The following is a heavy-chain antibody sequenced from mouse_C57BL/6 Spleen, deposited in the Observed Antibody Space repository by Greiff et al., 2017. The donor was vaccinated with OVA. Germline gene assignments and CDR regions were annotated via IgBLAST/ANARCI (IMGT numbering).Heavy chain of an antibody. D-gene: IGHD1-1*01. CDR2: FHPYNDDT. Sequence: VQLQESGAELVKPGASVKMSCKASGYTFTTYPIEWMKQNHGKSLEWIGNFHPYNDDTKYNEKFKGKATLTVEKSSSTVYLELSRLTSDDSAVYYCARPDYGSSYGFAYWGQGTLVTVSA. CDR3: ARPDYGSSYGFAY. V-gene: IGHV1-47*01. CDR1: GYTFTTYP. J-gene: IGHJ3*01.